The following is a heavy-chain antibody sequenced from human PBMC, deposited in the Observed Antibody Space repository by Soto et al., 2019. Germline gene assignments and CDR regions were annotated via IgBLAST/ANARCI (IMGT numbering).Heavy chain of an antibody. CDR1: GFTFSSYA. V-gene: IGHV3-23*01. Sequence: GGSLRLSWAASGFTFSSYAMSWVRQAPGKGLEWVSAISGSGDSTYYADSVKGRFTISRDNSKNTLYLQMNSLRAEDTAVYYCAKNVWGITIFGGMDVWGQGTTVTVSS. D-gene: IGHD3-9*01. CDR3: AKNVWGITIFGGMDV. CDR2: ISGSGDST. J-gene: IGHJ6*02.